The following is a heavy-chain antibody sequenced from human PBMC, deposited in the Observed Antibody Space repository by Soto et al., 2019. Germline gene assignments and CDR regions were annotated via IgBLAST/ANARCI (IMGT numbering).Heavy chain of an antibody. V-gene: IGHV1-3*01. CDR2: INAGNDHT. CDR1: GYTFTSYA. J-gene: IGHJ4*02. CDR3: ARGTYFDY. Sequence: ASVKVSCKASGYTFTSYAMHWVRQAPGQRLEWMGWINAGNDHTNYPQKLQGRVTMTTDTSTSTAYMELRSLTSDDTAGYYCARGTYFDYWGQGTLVTVSS.